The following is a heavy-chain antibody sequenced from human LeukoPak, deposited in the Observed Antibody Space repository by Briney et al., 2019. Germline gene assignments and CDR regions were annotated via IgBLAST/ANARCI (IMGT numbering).Heavy chain of an antibody. CDR3: ATEPPFYDILTGYSPYP. CDR2: IIPLFDTA. D-gene: IGHD3-9*01. V-gene: IGHV1-69*06. CDR1: GGTFSNHA. J-gene: IGHJ5*02. Sequence: GASVKVSCKASGGTFSNHAITWVRQAPGQGLEWMGGIIPLFDTATYAQKFQGRVTITADKSTSTAYMELRSLRSEDTAVYYCATEPPFYDILTGYSPYPWGQGTLVSVSS.